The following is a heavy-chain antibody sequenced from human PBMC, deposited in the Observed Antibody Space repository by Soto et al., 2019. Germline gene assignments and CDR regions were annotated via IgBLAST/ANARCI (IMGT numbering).Heavy chain of an antibody. Sequence: ASVKVSCKASGYSFTGHYMHWVRQAPGQGLEWLGWIDPDSGGTNYEQKFQGRVTTTRDTSISTAYMELSRLKSDDTAVYYCAIVAVTGRAFDVWGQGTMVTVSS. D-gene: IGHD3-10*01. CDR1: GYSFTGHY. CDR3: AIVAVTGRAFDV. CDR2: IDPDSGGT. V-gene: IGHV1-2*02. J-gene: IGHJ3*01.